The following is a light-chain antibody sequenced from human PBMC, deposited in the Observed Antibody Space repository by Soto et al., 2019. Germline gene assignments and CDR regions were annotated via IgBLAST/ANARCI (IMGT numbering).Light chain of an antibody. Sequence: SYELSQPPSVSVSPGQTARITCSGDALPKKYADWYQQKSGQAPVLVIYEDSKRPSGIPERVSGSRSGTMAILTISGAEVEDEAGHYFYSTDRSANPFATGTKLTVL. CDR1: ALPKKY. V-gene: IGLV3-10*01. J-gene: IGLJ1*01. CDR2: EDS. CDR3: YSTDRSANP.